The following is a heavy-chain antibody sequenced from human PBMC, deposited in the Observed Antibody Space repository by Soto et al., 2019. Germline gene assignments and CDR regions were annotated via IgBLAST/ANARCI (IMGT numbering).Heavy chain of an antibody. J-gene: IGHJ6*02. CDR2: IIPIFGTA. D-gene: IGHD3-10*01. Sequence: ASVKVSCKASGGTFSSYAISWVRQAPGQGLEWMGGIIPIFGTANYAQKFQGRVTITADESTSTAYMELSSLRSEDTAVYYCARGYVTMVRGVTEERKGMDVWGQGTTVTVSS. CDR1: GGTFSSYA. V-gene: IGHV1-69*13. CDR3: ARGYVTMVRGVTEERKGMDV.